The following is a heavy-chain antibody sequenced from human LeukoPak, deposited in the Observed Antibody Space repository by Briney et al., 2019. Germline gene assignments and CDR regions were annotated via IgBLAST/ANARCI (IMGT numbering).Heavy chain of an antibody. CDR3: ARGFWDDFEYFDL. V-gene: IGHV3-23*01. CDR2: INGSGSST. D-gene: IGHD3-3*01. J-gene: IGHJ2*01. CDR1: GFTFSSHA. Sequence: PGGSLRLSCAASGFTFSSHAMSWVRQAPGKGLEWVSAINGSGSSTYYADSVKGRVSISRDNSKNTLYLQMNSLRVEDTALYYCARGFWDDFEYFDLWGRGTLVTVSS.